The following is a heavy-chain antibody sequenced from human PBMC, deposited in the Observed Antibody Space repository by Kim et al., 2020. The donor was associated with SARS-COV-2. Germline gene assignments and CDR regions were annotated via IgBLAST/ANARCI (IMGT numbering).Heavy chain of an antibody. CDR1: GFTFSSYW. J-gene: IGHJ6*04. V-gene: IGHV3-7*01. CDR2: IRQDGSEK. CDR3: ARDRRYCSSTSCYGAAIPDHYDYYGMDV. D-gene: IGHD2-2*01. Sequence: GGSLRLSCAASGFTFSSYWMSWVRQAPGKGLEWVANIRQDGSEKYYVDSVKGRFTISRDNAKNSLYLQRNSLRAEDTAVYYCARDRRYCSSTSCYGAAIPDHYDYYGMDVWGKGTTVTVSS.